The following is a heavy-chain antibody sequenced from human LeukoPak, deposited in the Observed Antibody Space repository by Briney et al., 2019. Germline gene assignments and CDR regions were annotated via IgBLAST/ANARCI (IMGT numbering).Heavy chain of an antibody. D-gene: IGHD1-26*01. V-gene: IGHV1-46*01. CDR2: INPSGGST. Sequence: ASVKVSCTASGYTFTSYYMHWVRQAPGQGLEWMGIINPSGGSTSYAQKFQGRVTMTRDTSTSTVYMELSSLRSEDTAVYYCARDLPSTRVVGATPIFDYWGQGTLVTVSS. CDR3: ARDLPSTRVVGATPIFDY. CDR1: GYTFTSYY. J-gene: IGHJ4*02.